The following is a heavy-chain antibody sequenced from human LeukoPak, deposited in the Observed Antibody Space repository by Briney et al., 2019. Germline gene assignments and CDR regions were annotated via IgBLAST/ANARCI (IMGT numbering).Heavy chain of an antibody. CDR3: RVLLWFGESAGNDY. V-gene: IGHV3-30*04. CDR1: GFTFSSYA. J-gene: IGHJ4*02. CDR2: ISYDGNNK. D-gene: IGHD3-10*01. Sequence: GRSLRLSCEGSGFTFSSYAMHWVRQAPGKGLEWVAVISYDGNNKYYADSVKGRFTISRDNSKNTLYLQMNSLKTEDTAVYYCRVLLWFGESAGNDYWGQGTLVTVSS.